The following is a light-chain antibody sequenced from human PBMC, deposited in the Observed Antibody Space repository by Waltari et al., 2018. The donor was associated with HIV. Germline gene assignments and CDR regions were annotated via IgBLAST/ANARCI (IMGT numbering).Light chain of an antibody. J-gene: IGKJ1*01. V-gene: IGKV4-1*01. CDR2: WAS. CDR3: QQYNSYWT. CDR1: QSVMSDSHNRNF. Sequence: DIVLTQSPDSLSVSLGERATLTCKSRQSVMSDSHNRNFLAWYQHRSGQPPRLLIYWASIRASGVPDRFSGSGSGTDFALTIRSLQAEDGAVYYCQQYNSYWTFGQGTKVEIK.